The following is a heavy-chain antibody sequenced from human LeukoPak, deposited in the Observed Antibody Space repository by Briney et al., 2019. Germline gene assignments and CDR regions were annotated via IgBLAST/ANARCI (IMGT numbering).Heavy chain of an antibody. V-gene: IGHV3-66*01. CDR3: ARVASLGPFDI. CDR1: GFTFSGFA. D-gene: IGHD6-6*01. J-gene: IGHJ3*02. Sequence: GGSLRLSCAASGFTFSGFAMTWVRQAPGKGLEWVSVFYSGGGTYYVDSVKGRFTISRDNSKNTLYLQMNSLRAEDTAVYYCARVASLGPFDIWGQGTMVTVSS. CDR2: FYSGGGT.